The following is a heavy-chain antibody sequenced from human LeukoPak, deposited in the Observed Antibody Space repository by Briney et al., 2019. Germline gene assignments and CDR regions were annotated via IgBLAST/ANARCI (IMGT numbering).Heavy chain of an antibody. CDR3: ARSNNDGDYLGVGFDY. D-gene: IGHD4-17*01. V-gene: IGHV7-4-1*02. Sequence: ASVKVSCKASGYTFTSYAMNWVRQAPGQGLEWMGWIITNTGNPTYAQGFTGRFVFSLDTSVSTAYLQISSLKTEDTAVYYCARSNNDGDYLGVGFDYWGQGTLVTVSS. CDR1: GYTFTSYA. CDR2: IITNTGNP. J-gene: IGHJ4*02.